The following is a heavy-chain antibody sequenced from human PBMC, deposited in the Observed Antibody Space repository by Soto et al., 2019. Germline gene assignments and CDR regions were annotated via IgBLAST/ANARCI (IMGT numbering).Heavy chain of an antibody. Sequence: QVQLVQSGAEVKKPGASVKVSCKASGYTFTSYGISWVRQAPGQGLEWMGWISAYNGNTNYAQKLEGRVTMTTDTSPSTAYIELRSLRADDTAVYYCARVLLAAPYYYYYGMDVWGQGTTVTVSS. CDR2: ISAYNGNT. CDR1: GYTFTSYG. V-gene: IGHV1-18*01. J-gene: IGHJ6*02. D-gene: IGHD6-6*01. CDR3: ARVLLAAPYYYYYGMDV.